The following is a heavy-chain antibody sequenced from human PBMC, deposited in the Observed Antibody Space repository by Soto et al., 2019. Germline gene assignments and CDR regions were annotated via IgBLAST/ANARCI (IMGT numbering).Heavy chain of an antibody. J-gene: IGHJ3*01. CDR1: GYIFTSHD. V-gene: IGHV1-8*01. CDR3: ARGLCTGGTCYGLTVDF. D-gene: IGHD2-15*01. CDR2: MSPFSGNT. Sequence: QVQLVQSGAEVKKPGASVKVSCKASGYIFTSHDINWVRHVPGQGFEWMGWMSPFSGNTGSAQKFQGRVSLTRNTSINTSYMELSSLTSDDTAVYYCARGLCTGGTCYGLTVDFWGQGTTGTVSS.